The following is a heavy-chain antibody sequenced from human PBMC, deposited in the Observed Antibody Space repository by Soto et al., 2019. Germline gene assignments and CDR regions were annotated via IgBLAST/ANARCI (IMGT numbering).Heavy chain of an antibody. J-gene: IGHJ4*02. CDR3: AKETHSSGYGSYFDY. D-gene: IGHD3-22*01. CDR1: GFTFSSYG. Sequence: PRLSCAASGFTFSSYGMHWVRQAPGKGLEWVAVISKDGSTKYDADSVKGRFTISRDNSKNTLYLQMSSLRAEDTAVYYCAKETHSSGYGSYFDYWGQGTLVTV. V-gene: IGHV3-30*18. CDR2: ISKDGSTK.